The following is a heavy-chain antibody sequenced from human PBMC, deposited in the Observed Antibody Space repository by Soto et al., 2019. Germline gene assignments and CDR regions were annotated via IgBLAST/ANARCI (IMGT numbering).Heavy chain of an antibody. CDR2: ISAYNGNT. CDR1: GYTFTSYG. J-gene: IGHJ4*02. Sequence: ASVKVSCKASGYTFTSYGISWARQAPGQGLEWMGWISAYNGNTNYAQKLQGRVTMTTDTSTSTAYMELRSLRSDDTAVYYCAREEVYCSGGSCYTPLSYWGQGTLVTVSS. D-gene: IGHD2-15*01. CDR3: AREEVYCSGGSCYTPLSY. V-gene: IGHV1-18*01.